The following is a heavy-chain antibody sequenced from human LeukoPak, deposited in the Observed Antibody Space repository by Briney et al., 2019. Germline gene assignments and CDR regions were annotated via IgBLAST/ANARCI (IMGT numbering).Heavy chain of an antibody. Sequence: GGSLRLSCAASGLTFSSYWMHWVRQDPGKGLVWVSHINTDGSSTTYADSVKGRFTISRDNAKNTLYLQMNSLRAEDTAVYYCRTYRWGDSFEFWGQGTLVTVSS. V-gene: IGHV3-74*01. CDR3: RTYRWGDSFEF. CDR2: INTDGSST. D-gene: IGHD3-16*01. J-gene: IGHJ4*02. CDR1: GLTFSSYW.